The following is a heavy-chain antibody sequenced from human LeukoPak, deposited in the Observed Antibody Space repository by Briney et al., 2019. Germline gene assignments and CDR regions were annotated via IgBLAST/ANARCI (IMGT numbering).Heavy chain of an antibody. CDR1: GFTFSSYG. CDR3: AKVVSRYCSSTSCPEDY. CDR2: ISYDGSNK. Sequence: GGSLRLSCAASGFTFSSYGMHWVRQAPGKGLEWVAVISYDGSNKYYADSVKGRFTISRDNSKNTLYLQINSLRAEDTAVYYCAKVVSRYCSSTSCPEDYWGQGTLVTVSS. J-gene: IGHJ4*02. V-gene: IGHV3-30*18. D-gene: IGHD2-2*01.